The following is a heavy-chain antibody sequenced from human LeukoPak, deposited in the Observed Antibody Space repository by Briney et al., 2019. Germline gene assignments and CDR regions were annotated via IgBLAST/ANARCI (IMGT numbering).Heavy chain of an antibody. CDR3: AKKYGVTVYGSGLNYFDY. Sequence: GASVKVSCKVSGYTLTELSMHWVRQAPGKGLEWMGGFDPEDGETIYAQKFQGRVTMTEDTSTDTAYMELSSLRSEDTAIYYCAKKYGVTVYGSGLNYFDYWGQGTLVTVSS. D-gene: IGHD6-19*01. CDR2: FDPEDGET. J-gene: IGHJ4*02. CDR1: GYTLTELS. V-gene: IGHV1-24*01.